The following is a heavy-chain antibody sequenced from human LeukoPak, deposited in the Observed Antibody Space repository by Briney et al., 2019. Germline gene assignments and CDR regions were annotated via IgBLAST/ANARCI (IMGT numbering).Heavy chain of an antibody. J-gene: IGHJ4*02. CDR1: GFSFSSYS. Sequence: GSLRLSCADSGFSFSSYSMRWVRQAPARGLEGVSAISGCGGSTYYQDSLKGRFTISRDNSKNTLYLQMNSLRSENTAVYTWANVRGGILVVPAAYCFDYWGQGTLVTVSS. D-gene: IGHD2-2*01. V-gene: IGHV3-23*01. CDR2: ISGCGGST. CDR3: ANVRGGILVVPAAYCFDY.